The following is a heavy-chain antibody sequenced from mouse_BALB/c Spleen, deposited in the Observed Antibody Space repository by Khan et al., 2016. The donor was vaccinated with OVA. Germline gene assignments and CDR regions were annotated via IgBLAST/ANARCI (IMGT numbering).Heavy chain of an antibody. CDR2: IDPFSGGT. Sequence: EVQLQESGPELMKPGTSVKISCKASGYSFTTYYIHWVMQSHETSLEWIGYIDPFSGGTTYNQKFKGKPTLTVDKSSSTAYLHLSNLTSEDSAVYYCTGHGYVAWFAYWGQGTLVTVSA. D-gene: IGHD2-2*01. CDR1: GYSFTTYY. V-gene: IGHV1S135*01. J-gene: IGHJ3*01. CDR3: TGHGYVAWFAY.